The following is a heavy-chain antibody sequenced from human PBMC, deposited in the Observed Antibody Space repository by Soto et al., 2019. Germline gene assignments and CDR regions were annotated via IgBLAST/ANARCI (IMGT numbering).Heavy chain of an antibody. CDR3: ARGPRGYSSGWHGYADY. V-gene: IGHV3-53*01. D-gene: IGHD6-19*01. Sequence: PXVSLRLSCAASGFTVSSNYMSWVRQAPGKGLEWVSVIYSGGSTYYADSVKGRFTISRDNSKNTLYLQMNSLRAEDTAVYYCARGPRGYSSGWHGYADYWGQGTLVTVSS. J-gene: IGHJ4*02. CDR1: GFTVSSNY. CDR2: IYSGGST.